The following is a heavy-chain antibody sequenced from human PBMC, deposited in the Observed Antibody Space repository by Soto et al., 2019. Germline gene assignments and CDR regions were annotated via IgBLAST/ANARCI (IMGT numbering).Heavy chain of an antibody. D-gene: IGHD3-10*01. J-gene: IGHJ6*02. CDR2: INPSGGST. V-gene: IGHV1-46*01. CDR1: GYTFTSYY. CDR3: ARGYYYGSGSYYKWLYYYYYGMDV. Sequence: VASVKVSCKASGYTFTSYYMHWVRQAPGQGLEWMGIINPSGGSTSYAQKFQGRVTMTRDTSTSTVYMELSSLRSEDTAVYYCARGYYYGSGSYYKWLYYYYYGMDVWGQGTTVTVSS.